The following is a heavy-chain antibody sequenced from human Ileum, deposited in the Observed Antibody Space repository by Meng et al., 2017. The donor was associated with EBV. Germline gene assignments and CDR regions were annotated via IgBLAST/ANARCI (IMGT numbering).Heavy chain of an antibody. D-gene: IGHD1-26*01. CDR3: AKGGQWDPLDS. J-gene: IGHJ4*02. Sequence: QGQLQESGPGLVKPSGTLSLTCDVSVVSISGNYWSWIRQSPVKGLEWIGFFYEGTTNYNPSLKSRVTIAAGPANNQISLRLSSVTSADTAVYYCAKGGQWDPLDSWGRGILVTVSS. V-gene: IGHV4-59*01. CDR1: VVSISGNY. CDR2: FYEGTT.